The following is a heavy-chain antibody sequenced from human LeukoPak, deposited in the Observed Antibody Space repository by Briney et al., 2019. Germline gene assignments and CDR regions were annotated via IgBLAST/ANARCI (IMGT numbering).Heavy chain of an antibody. D-gene: IGHD6-19*01. CDR3: ARRGYSSKGNWFDP. J-gene: IGHJ5*02. Sequence: SETLSLTCTVSGGSISSYYWSWIRQPPGKGLEWIAYIYYTGSTNYNPSLKSRVTISIDTSKNQSSLKLSSVTAADTAVYYCARRGYSSKGNWFDPWGQGTLVTVSS. CDR1: GGSISSYY. CDR2: IYYTGST. V-gene: IGHV4-59*08.